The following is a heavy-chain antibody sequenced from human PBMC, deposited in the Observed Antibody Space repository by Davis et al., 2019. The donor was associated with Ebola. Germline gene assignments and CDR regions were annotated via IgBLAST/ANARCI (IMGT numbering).Heavy chain of an antibody. V-gene: IGHV1-18*01. D-gene: IGHD3-22*01. CDR1: GFTLTNYA. CDR2: ISAYNGNT. CDR3: ARGGMITMIVVPHDY. Sequence: ASVKVSCKASGFTLTNYAIHWVRQAPGQGLEWMGWISAYNGNTNYAQKLQGRVTMTTDTSTSTAYMELRSLRSDDTAVYYCARGGMITMIVVPHDYWGQGTLVTVSS. J-gene: IGHJ4*02.